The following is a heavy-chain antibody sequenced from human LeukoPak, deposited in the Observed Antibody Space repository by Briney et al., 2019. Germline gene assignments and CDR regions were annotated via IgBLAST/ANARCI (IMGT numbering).Heavy chain of an antibody. CDR1: GYTFTGYY. CDR2: INPNSGGT. D-gene: IGHD3-10*01. Sequence: ASVKVSCKASGYTFTGYYMHWVRQAPGQGLEWMGWINPNSGGTNYAQKFQGRVTMTRDTSISTAYMELSRLRSDDTAVYYCARDLESYYGSGSYYSDYYGMDVWGQGTTVTVSS. V-gene: IGHV1-2*02. J-gene: IGHJ6*02. CDR3: ARDLESYYGSGSYYSDYYGMDV.